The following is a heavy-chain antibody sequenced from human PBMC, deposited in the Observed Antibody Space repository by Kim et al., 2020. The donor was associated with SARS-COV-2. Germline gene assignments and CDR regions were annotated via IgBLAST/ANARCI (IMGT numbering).Heavy chain of an antibody. D-gene: IGHD3-22*01. Sequence: ASVKVSCKASGSTFTNHYFHWVRQAPEQRLEWMGIINPTFGSPGYAERFQDRVTLTRDASTTTVYMELNNLTSEDTAVYYCASRRNIGYHFDYWGQGTLVIVSS. J-gene: IGHJ4*02. V-gene: IGHV1-46*01. CDR2: INPTFGSP. CDR3: ASRRNIGYHFDY. CDR1: GSTFTNHY.